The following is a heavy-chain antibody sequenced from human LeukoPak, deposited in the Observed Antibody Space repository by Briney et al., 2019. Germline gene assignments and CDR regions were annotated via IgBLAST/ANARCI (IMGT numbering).Heavy chain of an antibody. D-gene: IGHD6-6*01. CDR2: IYYSGST. CDR1: GVSISWYF. Sequence: PSETLSLTCTVPGVSISWYFWSWIRQPPGKGLEWIGYIYYSGSTNYNPSLKSRVTISVDTSKNQFSLKLSSVTAADADMYYCERARRGEQLLEEYCDEATLVTVSS. CDR3: ERARRGEQLLEEY. V-gene: IGHV4-59*01. J-gene: IGHJ4*02.